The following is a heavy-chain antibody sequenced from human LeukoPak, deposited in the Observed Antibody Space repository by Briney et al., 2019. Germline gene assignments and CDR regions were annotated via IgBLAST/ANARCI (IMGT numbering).Heavy chain of an antibody. V-gene: IGHV1-46*01. CDR2: INPSGGST. CDR1: GYNFISYY. D-gene: IGHD2-8*01. J-gene: IGHJ6*02. Sequence: GASVKVSCKASGYNFISYYMHWVRQAPGQGLEWMGIINPSGGSTSYAQKFQDRVTMTRDTSTSTAYMELSSLKSEDTAVYYCAREDVVLVDAVRYYYYGMDVWGQGTTVTVSS. CDR3: AREDVVLVDAVRYYYYGMDV.